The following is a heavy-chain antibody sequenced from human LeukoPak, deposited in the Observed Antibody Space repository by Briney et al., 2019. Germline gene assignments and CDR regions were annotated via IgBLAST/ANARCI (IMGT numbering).Heavy chain of an antibody. CDR3: ARGDYGELYYMDV. CDR2: ISSSSSYI. V-gene: IGHV3-21*01. J-gene: IGHJ6*03. D-gene: IGHD4-17*01. Sequence: PGGSLRLSCAASGFTFSSYSMNWARQAPGKGLEWVSSISSSSSYIYYADSVKGRFTISRDNAKNSLYLQMNSLRAEDTAVYYCARGDYGELYYMDVGGKGTTVTVSS. CDR1: GFTFSSYS.